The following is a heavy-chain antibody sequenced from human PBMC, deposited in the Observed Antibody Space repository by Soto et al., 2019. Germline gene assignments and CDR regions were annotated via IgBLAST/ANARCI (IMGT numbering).Heavy chain of an antibody. V-gene: IGHV3-53*01. CDR1: GFTVSSHY. CDR2: LYASDST. Sequence: GGSLRLSCAASGFTVSSHYMSWVRQTPGKGLEWVSILYASDSTFYADSVEGRFTISRDNSKNTVYLQLNSLRAEDTAVYYCATTVTSLIAFDVWGQGTMVTVSS. D-gene: IGHD4-17*01. CDR3: ATTVTSLIAFDV. J-gene: IGHJ3*01.